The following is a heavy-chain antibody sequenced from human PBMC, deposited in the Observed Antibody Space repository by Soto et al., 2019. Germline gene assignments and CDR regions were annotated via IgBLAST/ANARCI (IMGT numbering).Heavy chain of an antibody. V-gene: IGHV4-30-2*01. Sequence: QLQLQESGSGLVKPSQTLSLTCAVSGGSISSGGYSWSWIRQPPGKGLEWIGYIYHSGSTSYNQYLKSRVTISVDRCKNQFSLKLIYVTAADTAVSYCDSWQRLVRNYWGQGTLVTVSS. D-gene: IGHD6-13*01. J-gene: IGHJ4*02. CDR1: GGSISSGGYS. CDR2: IYHSGST. CDR3: DSWQRLVRNY.